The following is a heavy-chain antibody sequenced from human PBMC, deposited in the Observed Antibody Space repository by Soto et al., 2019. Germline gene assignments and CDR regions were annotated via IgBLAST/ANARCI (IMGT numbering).Heavy chain of an antibody. CDR2: IYHSGST. CDR1: GNSISTTNW. Sequence: SETLSLTCVVSGNSISTTNWWSWVRQSPGKGLEWIGEIYHSGSTNYNPSLKSRVTISVDKSKNQFSLKLSSVTAADTAVYYCARDVGYHYDGSPSGQFDFWGQGTLVTVS. D-gene: IGHD3-22*01. J-gene: IGHJ4*02. V-gene: IGHV4-4*02. CDR3: ARDVGYHYDGSPSGQFDF.